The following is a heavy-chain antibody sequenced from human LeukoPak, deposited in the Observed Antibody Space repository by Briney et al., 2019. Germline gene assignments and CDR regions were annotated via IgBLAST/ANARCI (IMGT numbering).Heavy chain of an antibody. CDR2: INHSGST. D-gene: IGHD6-13*01. CDR1: GGSFSGYY. V-gene: IGHV4-34*01. Sequence: SETLSLTCAVYGGSFSGYYWSWIRQPPGKGLEWIGEINHSGSTNYNPSLESRVTISVDTSKNQFSLKLSSVTAADTAVYYCARQRGYSSSWYHPASDYWGQGTLVTVSS. CDR3: ARQRGYSSSWYHPASDY. J-gene: IGHJ4*02.